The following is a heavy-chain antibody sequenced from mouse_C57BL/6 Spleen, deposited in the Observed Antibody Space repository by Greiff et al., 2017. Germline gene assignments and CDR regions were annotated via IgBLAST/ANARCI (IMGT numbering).Heavy chain of an antibody. CDR1: GFNIKDDY. CDR3: TTYGSSLAY. CDR2: IDPENGDT. V-gene: IGHV14-4*01. Sequence: EVQLQQSGAELVRPGASVKLSCTASGFNIKDDYMHWVKQRPEQGLEWIGWIDPENGDTEYASKFQGKATITADTSSNPAYLQLSSLTSEDTAVYYFTTYGSSLAYWGQGTLVTVSA. D-gene: IGHD1-1*01. J-gene: IGHJ3*01.